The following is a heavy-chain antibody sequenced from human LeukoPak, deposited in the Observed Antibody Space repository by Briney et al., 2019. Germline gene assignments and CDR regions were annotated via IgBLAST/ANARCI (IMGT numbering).Heavy chain of an antibody. CDR3: ARGPSYFQH. CDR2: TYYRSKWYK. V-gene: IGHV6-1*01. J-gene: IGHJ1*01. CDR1: GDSVSSNSAT. Sequence: SQTLSLTCAISGDSVSSNSATWNWIRQSPSRGLGWLGRTYYRSKWYKYYAVSVKGRITINPDTSKYQFSLQLNSLTPEDTAVYYCARGPSYFQHWGQGTLVTVSS.